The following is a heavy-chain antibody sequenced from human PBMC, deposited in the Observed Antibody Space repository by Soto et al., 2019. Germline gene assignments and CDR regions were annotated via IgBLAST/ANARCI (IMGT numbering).Heavy chain of an antibody. Sequence: GGSLRLSCTASGFTFGDYAMSWVRQAPGKGLEWVGFIRSKAYGGTTEYAASVKGRFTISRDDSKSIAYLQMNSLKTEDTAVYYCTRSPGCLLSGFDYWGQGTLVTISS. J-gene: IGHJ4*02. CDR1: GFTFGDYA. CDR3: TRSPGCLLSGFDY. D-gene: IGHD2-15*01. CDR2: IRSKAYGGTT. V-gene: IGHV3-49*04.